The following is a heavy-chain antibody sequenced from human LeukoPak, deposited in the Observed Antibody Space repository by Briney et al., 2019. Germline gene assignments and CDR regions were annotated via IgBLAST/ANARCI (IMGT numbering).Heavy chain of an antibody. D-gene: IGHD6-19*01. J-gene: IGHJ4*01. V-gene: IGHV3-23*01. CDR3: AKGIYSSGWSYFDY. CDR2: TSGSGGST. CDR1: GFTFYSYS. Sequence: GGSLRLSCAASGFTFYSYSMAWVRQTPGKGLEWVSSTSGSGGSTYYADSVKGRFTISRDNSKNTLYLQMNSPRAEDTAVYYCAKGIYSSGWSYFDYWGHGTLVTVSS.